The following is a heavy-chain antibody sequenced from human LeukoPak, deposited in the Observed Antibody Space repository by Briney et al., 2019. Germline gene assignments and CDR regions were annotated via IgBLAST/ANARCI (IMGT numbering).Heavy chain of an antibody. V-gene: IGHV4-39*07. D-gene: IGHD3-10*01. CDR2: INHSGST. CDR3: ARGRGERITMVRGARNWFDP. CDR1: GGSISSSSSYY. Sequence: PSETLSLTCTVSGGSISSSSSYYRGWIRQPPGKGLEWIGEINHSGSTNYNPSLKSRVTISVDTSKNQFSLKLSSVTAADTAVYYCARGRGERITMVRGARNWFDPWGQGTLVTVSS. J-gene: IGHJ5*02.